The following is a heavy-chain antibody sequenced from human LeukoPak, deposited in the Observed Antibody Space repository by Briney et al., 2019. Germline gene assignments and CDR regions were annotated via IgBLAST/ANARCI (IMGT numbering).Heavy chain of an antibody. CDR1: GFTFSSYA. Sequence: ESGRSLRLSCAASGFTFSSYAMSWVRQAPGKGLKWVSTINDNGAGTYYADSVKGRFTISRDNSYNTMSLQMNSRRDEDAGVYYCAKGLRTGVGPYKGYHYYMDVWGKGATVTVSS. D-gene: IGHD3-10*01. CDR2: INDNGAGT. J-gene: IGHJ6*03. CDR3: AKGLRTGVGPYKGYHYYMDV. V-gene: IGHV3-23*01.